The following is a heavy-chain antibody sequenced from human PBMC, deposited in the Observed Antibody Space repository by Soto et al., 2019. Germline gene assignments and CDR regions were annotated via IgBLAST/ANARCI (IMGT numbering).Heavy chain of an antibody. D-gene: IGHD3-10*01. CDR2: IYWDDDK. V-gene: IGHV2-5*02. CDR1: GFSLSTSGVG. Sequence: QITLKESGPPLEKPTQTLTLTCTFSGFSLSTSGVGVGWIRQPPGKALEWLALIYWDDDKRYSPSLKSRLTITKDSSKNQVVLTMTNMDPVDRATYYCAHTAGAYFTMVRELNDWFDPWGQGTLVTVSS. J-gene: IGHJ5*02. CDR3: AHTAGAYFTMVRELNDWFDP.